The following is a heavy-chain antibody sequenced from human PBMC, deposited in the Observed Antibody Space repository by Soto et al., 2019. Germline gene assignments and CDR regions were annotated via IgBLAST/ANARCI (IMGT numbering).Heavy chain of an antibody. Sequence: ASVKVSCTASGYPFPSSDINWVRQATRQGLEWMGWMNPNSGNTGYAQNFQGRVTMTTNTSISTAYMELRSLRSEDTAVYYCARVPVGVVAAPHFSLEFDSWGQGTPVTVS. V-gene: IGHV1-8*01. D-gene: IGHD2-15*01. CDR2: MNPNSGNT. CDR3: ARVPVGVVAAPHFSLEFDS. J-gene: IGHJ4*02. CDR1: GYPFPSSD.